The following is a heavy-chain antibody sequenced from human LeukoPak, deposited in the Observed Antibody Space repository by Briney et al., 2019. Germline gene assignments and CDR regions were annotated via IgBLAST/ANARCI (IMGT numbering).Heavy chain of an antibody. CDR2: ISYDGSNK. CDR1: GFTFSSYA. CDR3: ARDPVEQWLGGGYFDY. D-gene: IGHD6-19*01. J-gene: IGHJ4*02. V-gene: IGHV3-30-3*01. Sequence: GGSLRLSCAASGFTFSSYAMHWVRQAPGKGLEWVAVISYDGSNKYYADSVKGRFTISRDNSKNTLYLQMNSLRAEDTAVYYCARDPVEQWLGGGYFDYWGQGTLVTVSS.